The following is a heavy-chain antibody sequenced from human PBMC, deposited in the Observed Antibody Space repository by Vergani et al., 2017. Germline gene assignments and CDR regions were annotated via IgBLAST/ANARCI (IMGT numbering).Heavy chain of an antibody. CDR3: ARWGLRYYYDSSGPPGFDY. J-gene: IGHJ4*02. CDR1: GYTFTGYY. CDR2: INPNSGGT. Sequence: QVQLVQSGAEVKKPGASVKVSCKASGYTFTGYYMHWVRQASGQGLEWMGWINPNSGGTNYAQKFQGRVTMTRDTSISTAYMELSRLRSDDTAVYYCARWGLRYYYDSSGPPGFDYWGQGTLVTVSS. D-gene: IGHD3-22*01. V-gene: IGHV1-2*02.